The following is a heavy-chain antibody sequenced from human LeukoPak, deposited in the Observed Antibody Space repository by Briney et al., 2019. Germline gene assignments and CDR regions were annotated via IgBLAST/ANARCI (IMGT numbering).Heavy chain of an antibody. D-gene: IGHD3-22*01. CDR2: ISGTGLST. Sequence: SGGSLRLSCAASGFTFRSYGMTWVRQAPGKGLEWVSFISGTGLSTYYADSVKGRFTISRDNSKTTLYLQMNSLRAEDTAACYCARLMRHMIEDVCDIWGQGTKVTVSS. CDR3: ARLMRHMIEDVCDI. J-gene: IGHJ3*02. CDR1: GFTFRSYG. V-gene: IGHV3-23*01.